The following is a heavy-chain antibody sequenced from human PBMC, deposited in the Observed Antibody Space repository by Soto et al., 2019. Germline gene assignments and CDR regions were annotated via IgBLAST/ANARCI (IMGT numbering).Heavy chain of an antibody. CDR3: ARGGGAGDQSYCDY. Sequence: EVQLVESGGGLVKPGGSLRLSCAASGFTFSRYSMNWVRQAPRKGLEWVSSISSSSSYIYYADSVKVRFTVSRDNAKNSLYLHMNSLRGEDTAVYYCARGGGAGDQSYCDYWGQGTLVTVSS. V-gene: IGHV3-21*01. J-gene: IGHJ4*02. CDR1: GFTFSRYS. CDR2: ISSSSSYI. D-gene: IGHD1-26*01.